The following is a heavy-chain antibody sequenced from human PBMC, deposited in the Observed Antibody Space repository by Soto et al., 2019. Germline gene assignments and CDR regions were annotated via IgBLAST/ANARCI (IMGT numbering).Heavy chain of an antibody. Sequence: GGSLRLSCVASGFSFSGYNMNWVRQAPGKGLEWVSSISGDSNYKYYADSVQGRFTIPRGNAKNSVYLQMNSLRAEDTAVYYCARVVYFDSSGYGLWGQGTMVTVSS. CDR2: ISGDSNYK. J-gene: IGHJ3*01. V-gene: IGHV3-21*01. CDR3: ARVVYFDSSGYGL. CDR1: GFSFSGYN. D-gene: IGHD3-22*01.